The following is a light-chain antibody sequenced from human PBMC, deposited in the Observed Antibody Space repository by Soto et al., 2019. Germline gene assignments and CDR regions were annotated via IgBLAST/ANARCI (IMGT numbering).Light chain of an antibody. CDR3: QQYGSSFFT. Sequence: EIVLTQSPGTLSLSPGERATLSCRASQSVSSSYLAWYQQKPGHAPRLLIYGASSRATGIPDRFSGSGSGTDFTRTISRLEPEDVAVYYCQQYGSSFFTFGGGTKVEIK. CDR2: GAS. CDR1: QSVSSSY. V-gene: IGKV3-20*01. J-gene: IGKJ4*01.